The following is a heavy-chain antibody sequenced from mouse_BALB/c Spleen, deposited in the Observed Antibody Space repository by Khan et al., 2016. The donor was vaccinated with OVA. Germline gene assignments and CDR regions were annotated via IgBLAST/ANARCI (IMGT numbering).Heavy chain of an antibody. Sequence: QVQLKQSGPELKKPGETVKISCKASGYTFTHYGMNWVKQAPGKGLKWMGWINTYTGEPTYADDFKGRFAFSLATSASTAYLQINNLKNEDTATYFCARPPYFSYVMVYWGQGTSVTVSS. V-gene: IGHV9-3-1*01. CDR3: ARPPYFSYVMVY. J-gene: IGHJ4*01. CDR2: INTYTGEP. D-gene: IGHD2-10*01. CDR1: GYTFTHYG.